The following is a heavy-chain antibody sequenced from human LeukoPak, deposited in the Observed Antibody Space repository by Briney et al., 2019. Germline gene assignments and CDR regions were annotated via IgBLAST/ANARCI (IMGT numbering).Heavy chain of an antibody. CDR1: GFTFSSYS. CDR2: ISSSSSTI. V-gene: IGHV3-48*04. Sequence: PGGSLRLSCAASGFTFSSYSMNWVRQAPGKGLEWVSYISSSSSTIDYADSVKGRFTISRDNAKNSLYLQMNSLRAEDTAVYYCAREFMVRGVTQLYFDYWGQGTLVTVSS. J-gene: IGHJ4*02. CDR3: AREFMVRGVTQLYFDY. D-gene: IGHD3-10*01.